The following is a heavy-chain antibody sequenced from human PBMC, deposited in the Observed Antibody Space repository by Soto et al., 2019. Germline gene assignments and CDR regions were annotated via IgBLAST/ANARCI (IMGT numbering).Heavy chain of an antibody. Sequence: EVQVLESGGDLIQPGGSLRLSCAASGFPFRAYAMSWVRQAPGGGLEWVSSISDSGFDTWYADSVKGRFAISRDNSMNTLFLQTSSLRAEDTAVYYCVKGSRDGRPYYFDHWGQGTLVTVSS. D-gene: IGHD2-21*01. CDR3: VKGSRDGRPYYFDH. CDR1: GFPFRAYA. J-gene: IGHJ4*02. V-gene: IGHV3-23*01. CDR2: ISDSGFDT.